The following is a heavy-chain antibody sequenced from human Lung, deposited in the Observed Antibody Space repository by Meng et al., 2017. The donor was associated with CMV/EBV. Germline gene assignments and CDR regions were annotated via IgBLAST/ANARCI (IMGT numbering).Heavy chain of an antibody. CDR1: GFTFSSYS. V-gene: IGHV3-21*01. Sequence: LTXXTSGFTFSSYSMNWVRQAPGKGLEWVSFISSTSRYIFYADSVKGRFTISRDNAKNSVYIQMNSLRVEDTAVYYCAGAFRGGYYTNDYWGQGPLVTVSS. D-gene: IGHD3-3*01. J-gene: IGHJ4*02. CDR3: AGAFRGGYYTNDY. CDR2: ISSTSRYI.